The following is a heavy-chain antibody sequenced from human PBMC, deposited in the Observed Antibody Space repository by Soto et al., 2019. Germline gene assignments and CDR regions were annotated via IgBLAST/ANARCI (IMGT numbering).Heavy chain of an antibody. CDR3: ARGSSGWYNWFDP. CDR2: IIPIFGTA. Sequence: RASVKVSCKASGGTFSSYAISWVRQAPGQGLEWMGGIIPIFGTANYAQKFQGRVTITADESTSTAYMEPSSLRSEDTAVYYCARGSSGWYNWFDPWGQGTLVTVSS. CDR1: GGTFSSYA. V-gene: IGHV1-69*13. D-gene: IGHD6-19*01. J-gene: IGHJ5*02.